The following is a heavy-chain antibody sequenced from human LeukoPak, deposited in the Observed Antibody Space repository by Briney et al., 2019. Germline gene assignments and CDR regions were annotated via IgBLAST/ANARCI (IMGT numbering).Heavy chain of an antibody. Sequence: ASVKVSCKASGYTFTSYAVNWVRQAPGQGLEWMGWINTNTGNPTYAQGFTGRFVFSLDTSVSTAYLQISSLKAEDTAVYYCARGAHDYGDYENNYWGQGTLVTVSS. D-gene: IGHD4-17*01. V-gene: IGHV7-4-1*02. CDR2: INTNTGNP. J-gene: IGHJ4*02. CDR1: GYTFTSYA. CDR3: ARGAHDYGDYENNY.